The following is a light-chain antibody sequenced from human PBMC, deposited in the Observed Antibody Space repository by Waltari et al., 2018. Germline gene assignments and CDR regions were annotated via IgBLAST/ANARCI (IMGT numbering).Light chain of an antibody. CDR2: KDG. Sequence: SYALPQPSSVSVSPGQPARITCSGDVLATKTINVRWFQQKPGPAPVLVIYKDGERPSGIPDRISGSTSGTTVTLTISGAQVEDEADYYCYCAADSNVRVFGGGTRLTVL. CDR1: VLATKTIN. J-gene: IGLJ2*01. CDR3: YCAADSNVRV. V-gene: IGLV3-27*01.